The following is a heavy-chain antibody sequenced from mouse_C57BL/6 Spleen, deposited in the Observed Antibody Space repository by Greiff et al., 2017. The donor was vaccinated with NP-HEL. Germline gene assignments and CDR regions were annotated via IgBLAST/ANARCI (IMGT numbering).Heavy chain of an antibody. CDR1: GFTFSSYA. CDR3: AREVYDGYWGAMDY. V-gene: IGHV5-4*01. Sequence: EVQLVESGGGLVKPGGSLKLSCAASGFTFSSYAMSWVRQTPEKRLEWVATISDGGSYTYYPDNVKGRFTISRDNAKNNLYLQMSHLKSEDTAMYYCAREVYDGYWGAMDYWGQGTSVTVSS. J-gene: IGHJ4*01. CDR2: ISDGGSYT. D-gene: IGHD2-3*01.